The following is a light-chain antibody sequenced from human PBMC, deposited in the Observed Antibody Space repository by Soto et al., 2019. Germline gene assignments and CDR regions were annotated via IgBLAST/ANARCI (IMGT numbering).Light chain of an antibody. Sequence: HSALTQPPSASGSLGQSVTISCTGTTSDVGGYEYVSWYQQHPGKAPKVLLYEVNKRPSGVPDRFSGSKSGNMASLTVSGLQAEDEAEYYCNSYAGGNTFVFGSGTKVTVL. J-gene: IGLJ1*01. CDR1: TSDVGGYEY. V-gene: IGLV2-8*01. CDR2: EVN. CDR3: NSYAGGNTFV.